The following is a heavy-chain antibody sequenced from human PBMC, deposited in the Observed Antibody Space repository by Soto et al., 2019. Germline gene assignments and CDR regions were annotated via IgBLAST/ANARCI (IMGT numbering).Heavy chain of an antibody. J-gene: IGHJ4*02. CDR3: IAAPGGGIRAWEVPDY. CDR2: IKSQTHGGTI. Sequence: EGSLRLSCAASGFTVNHAWMSWVRQAPGKGLEWVGRIKSQTHGGTIDYAAPVKGRFTISRDDSKSTLYLQMNNMKPEDTAVYSCIAAPGGGIRAWEVPDYWGQGTLVTVSS. CDR1: GFTVNHAW. V-gene: IGHV3-15*01. D-gene: IGHD1-26*01.